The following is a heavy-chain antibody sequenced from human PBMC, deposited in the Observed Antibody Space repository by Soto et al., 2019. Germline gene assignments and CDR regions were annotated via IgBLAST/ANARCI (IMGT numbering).Heavy chain of an antibody. CDR1: GFTFSSYA. Sequence: GGSLRLSCAASGFTFSSYAMHWVRKAPGKGLEWVAVISYDGSNKYYADSVKGRFTISRDNSKNTLYLQMNSLRAEDTAVYYCARDTVRGSPYYYYFYGMDVWGQGTTVTVSS. CDR2: ISYDGSNK. D-gene: IGHD3-10*01. V-gene: IGHV3-30-3*01. CDR3: ARDTVRGSPYYYYFYGMDV. J-gene: IGHJ6*02.